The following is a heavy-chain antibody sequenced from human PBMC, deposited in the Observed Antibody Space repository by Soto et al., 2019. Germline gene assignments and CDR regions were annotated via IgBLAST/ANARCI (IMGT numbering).Heavy chain of an antibody. D-gene: IGHD1-1*01. J-gene: IGHJ6*02. Sequence: SETLSLTCAAYGGSFSGYYWSWIRQPPGKGLEWIGEINHSVRTNYNSSLKRRVTISVDTSKNQFARKRSSVTAADTAVYYCARLRNWTQYYYYYGMDVWGQGTRVTVS. CDR2: INHSVRT. CDR3: ARLRNWTQYYYYYGMDV. CDR1: GGSFSGYY. V-gene: IGHV4-34*01.